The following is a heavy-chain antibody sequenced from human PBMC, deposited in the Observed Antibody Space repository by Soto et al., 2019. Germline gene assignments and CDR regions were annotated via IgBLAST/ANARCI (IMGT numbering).Heavy chain of an antibody. D-gene: IGHD3-3*01. CDR2: IYYSGST. CDR1: GGSVSSGSYY. V-gene: IGHV4-61*01. J-gene: IGHJ6*02. CDR3: GGGSGYYYYGMDV. Sequence: QVQLQESGPGLVKPSETLSLTCTVSGGSVSSGSYYWSWIRQPPGKGLEWIGYIYYSGSTNYNPSLKSRGTKSVDAPTNQSSLKLSSVNAAGTAVDYCGGGSGYYYYGMDVWGQGTTVTVSS.